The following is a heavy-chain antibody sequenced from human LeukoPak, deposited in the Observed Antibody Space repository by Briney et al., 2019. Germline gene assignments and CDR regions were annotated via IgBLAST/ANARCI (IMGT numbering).Heavy chain of an antibody. Sequence: GGSLRLSCSASGFTFSHYGMHWVRQAPGKGLEWVAVIWSDGSNEYYADSVKGRFTISRDNFKNTVSLQMNSLRVEDTAVYYCAKDAQNGFDYSNSLEHWGRGSLVTVSS. CDR3: AKDAQNGFDYSNSLEH. V-gene: IGHV3-33*06. CDR2: IWSDGSNE. D-gene: IGHD4-11*01. CDR1: GFTFSHYG. J-gene: IGHJ4*02.